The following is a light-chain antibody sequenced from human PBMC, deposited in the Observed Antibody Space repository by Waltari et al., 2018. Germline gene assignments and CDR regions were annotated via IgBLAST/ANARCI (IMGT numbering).Light chain of an antibody. J-gene: IGKJ4*01. CDR3: QQSNSTPLT. V-gene: IGKV1-39*01. Sequence: DIQMTQSPSSLSTSVGARVTIACRESQSISSYFSWYQQKPGKVPKLLIYAASSLQSGVPSSFSGSRSGTDFTLTISSLQPEDFATYYCQQSNSTPLTFGGGTKVEIK. CDR2: AAS. CDR1: QSISSY.